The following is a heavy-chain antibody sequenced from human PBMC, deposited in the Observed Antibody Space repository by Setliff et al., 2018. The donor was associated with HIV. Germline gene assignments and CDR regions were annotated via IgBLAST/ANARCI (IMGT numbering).Heavy chain of an antibody. CDR2: IYHDGKT. V-gene: IGHV4-39*01. CDR1: GDSISNNKYY. D-gene: IGHD2-21*02. Sequence: PSETLSLTCSVSGDSISNNKYYWSWIRQPPGKGLEWTGSIYHDGKTYYNPSLKSRLTISVDTPKNQFSLKLNSVTAADTAVYYCARGQGCGGGCHYAFEMWGQGTMVTVSS. CDR3: ARGQGCGGGCHYAFEM. J-gene: IGHJ3*02.